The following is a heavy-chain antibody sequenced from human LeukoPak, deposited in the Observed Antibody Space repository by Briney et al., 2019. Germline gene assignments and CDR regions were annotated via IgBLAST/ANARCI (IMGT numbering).Heavy chain of an antibody. CDR2: ISSSGSTI. Sequence: GSLRLSCAASGFTFSSYEMNWVRQAPGKGLEWVSYISSSGSTIYYADSVKGRFTISRDNSKNTLYLQMNSLRAEDTAVYYCAKVYYDSSGYFEYWGQGTLVTVSS. CDR3: AKVYYDSSGYFEY. D-gene: IGHD3-22*01. V-gene: IGHV3-48*03. J-gene: IGHJ4*02. CDR1: GFTFSSYE.